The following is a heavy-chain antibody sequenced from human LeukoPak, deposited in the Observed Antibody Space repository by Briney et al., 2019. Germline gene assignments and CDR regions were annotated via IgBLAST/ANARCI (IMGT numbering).Heavy chain of an antibody. J-gene: IGHJ4*02. Sequence: SETLSLTCTVSGGSISSSSYYWGWIRQPPGKGLEWIGSIYYSGSTYYNPSLKSRVTISVDTSKNQFSLKLSSVTAADTAVYYRARIEGGYFYYFDYWGQGTLVTVSS. V-gene: IGHV4-39*01. CDR3: ARIEGGYFYYFDY. CDR2: IYYSGST. CDR1: GGSISSSSYY. D-gene: IGHD1-1*01.